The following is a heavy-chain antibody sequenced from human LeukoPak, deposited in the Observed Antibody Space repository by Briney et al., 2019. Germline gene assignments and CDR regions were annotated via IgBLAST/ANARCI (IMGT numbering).Heavy chain of an antibody. J-gene: IGHJ3*01. CDR3: AGCTASCYANAFDV. Sequence: GGSLRLSCAASGFSFNNNAMSWVRQAPGKGLEWVSAINGGGDATEYADSVKGRFTISRDNSKKTLYLQMNSLRPEDTAVYYCAGCTASCYANAFDVWGQGTLLTVSS. V-gene: IGHV3-23*01. CDR1: GFSFNNNA. CDR2: INGGGDAT. D-gene: IGHD2-2*01.